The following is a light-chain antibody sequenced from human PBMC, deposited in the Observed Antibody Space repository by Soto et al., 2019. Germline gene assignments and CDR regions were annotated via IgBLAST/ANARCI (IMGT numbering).Light chain of an antibody. CDR3: QHYNSYSEA. CDR2: AAS. Sequence: DIQMTQSPSSLSASVGDRVTITCRASQSISSYLNWYQQKPGKAPKLLIYAASSLQGGVPSRFSGSGSGTDFTLTISSLQHEDFATYYCQHYNSYSEAFGQGTKVDIK. V-gene: IGKV1-39*01. CDR1: QSISSY. J-gene: IGKJ1*01.